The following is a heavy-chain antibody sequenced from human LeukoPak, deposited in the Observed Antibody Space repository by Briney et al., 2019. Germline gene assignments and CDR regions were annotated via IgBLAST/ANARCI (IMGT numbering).Heavy chain of an antibody. D-gene: IGHD3-22*01. CDR3: AKMGGSYDSSGYYYGDY. Sequence: GGFLRLSCAASGFTFSSYAMSWVRQAPGKGLEWVSAISGSGGSTYYADSVKGRFTISRDNSKNTLYLQMNSLRAEDTAVYYCAKMGGSYDSSGYYYGDYWGQGTLVTVSS. CDR1: GFTFSSYA. CDR2: ISGSGGST. V-gene: IGHV3-23*01. J-gene: IGHJ4*02.